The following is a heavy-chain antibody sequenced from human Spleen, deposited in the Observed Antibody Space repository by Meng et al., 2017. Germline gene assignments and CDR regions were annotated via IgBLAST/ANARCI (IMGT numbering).Heavy chain of an antibody. V-gene: IGHV5-51*01. CDR2: IYPGDSAT. Sequence: GESLKISCKGSGYDFITYWIGWVRQTPGKGLEWVAIIYPGDSATRYSPSFEGQVTISVDKSINTAYLQWSSLKASDTAMYYCARLRDIAVAGTWGQGTLVTVSS. CDR3: ARLRDIAVAGT. CDR1: GYDFITYW. D-gene: IGHD6-19*01. J-gene: IGHJ5*02.